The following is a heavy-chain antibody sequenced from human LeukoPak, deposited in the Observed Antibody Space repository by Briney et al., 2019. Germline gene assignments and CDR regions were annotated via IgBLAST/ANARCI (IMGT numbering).Heavy chain of an antibody. D-gene: IGHD5-12*01. CDR3: ARDQGYSAYASADY. CDR2: INPNSGGT. CDR1: GYTFTGYY. V-gene: IGHV1-2*02. J-gene: IGHJ4*02. Sequence: ASVKVSCKASGYTFTGYYMHWVRQAPGQGLEWMGWINPNSGGTNYAQKFQSRVTMTRDTSISTAYMELSRLRSDDTAVYYCARDQGYSAYASADYWGQGTLVTVSS.